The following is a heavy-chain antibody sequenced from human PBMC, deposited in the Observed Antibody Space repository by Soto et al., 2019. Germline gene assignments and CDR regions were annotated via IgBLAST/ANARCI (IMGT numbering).Heavy chain of an antibody. J-gene: IGHJ4*02. Sequence: QVQLVESGGGVVQPGRSLRLSCAASGFTFSNYGMHWVRQAPGKGLEWVAVISYDGSNKYYADSVKGRFTISRDNSKNTLYLQMNSLRAEDTAVYYCANGNWNQLYFDYWGQGTLVTVSS. D-gene: IGHD1-1*01. CDR2: ISYDGSNK. V-gene: IGHV3-30*18. CDR3: ANGNWNQLYFDY. CDR1: GFTFSNYG.